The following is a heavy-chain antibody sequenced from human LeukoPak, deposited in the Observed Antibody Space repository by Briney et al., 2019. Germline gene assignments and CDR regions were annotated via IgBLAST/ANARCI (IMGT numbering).Heavy chain of an antibody. D-gene: IGHD5-24*01. Sequence: PGGTLRLSCAASGFTFSSYSMNWVRQAPGKGREWVAVISYDGINKYYADSVKGRFTISRDNSENTLYLQMNSLRAEDTAVYYCARDLDKYVVATSGFDYWGQGTLVTVSS. CDR2: ISYDGINK. CDR3: ARDLDKYVVATSGFDY. J-gene: IGHJ4*02. CDR1: GFTFSSYS. V-gene: IGHV3-30*03.